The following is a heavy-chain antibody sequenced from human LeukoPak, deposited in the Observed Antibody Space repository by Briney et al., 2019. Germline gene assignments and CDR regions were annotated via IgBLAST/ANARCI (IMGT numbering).Heavy chain of an antibody. Sequence: SETLSLTCAVYGGSFSGYYWSWIRQPPGKGLEWIGEIYHSGSTNYNPSLKSRVTISVDKSKNQFSLKLSSVTAADTAVYYCARGYGDYEFDYWGQGTLVTVSS. CDR1: GGSFSGYY. D-gene: IGHD4-17*01. J-gene: IGHJ4*02. V-gene: IGHV4-34*01. CDR2: IYHSGST. CDR3: ARGYGDYEFDY.